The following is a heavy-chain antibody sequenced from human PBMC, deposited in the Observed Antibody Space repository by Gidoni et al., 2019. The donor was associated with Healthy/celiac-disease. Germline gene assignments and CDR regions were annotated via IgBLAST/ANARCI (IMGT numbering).Heavy chain of an antibody. CDR2: ISGSGGST. D-gene: IGHD2-21*02. Sequence: EVQLLESGGGLVQPGGSLRLSCAASGFPFSSYAMSWVRQAPGKGLEWVSAISGSGGSTYYADSVKGRFTISRDNSKNTLYLQMNSLRAEDTAVYYCAKDRSGRVVVTGDFDYWGQGTLVTVSS. V-gene: IGHV3-23*01. J-gene: IGHJ4*02. CDR3: AKDRSGRVVVTGDFDY. CDR1: GFPFSSYA.